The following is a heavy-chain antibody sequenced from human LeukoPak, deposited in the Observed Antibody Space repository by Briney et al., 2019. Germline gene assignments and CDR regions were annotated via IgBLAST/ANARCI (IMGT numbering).Heavy chain of an antibody. CDR3: ARGRPGYYFDY. CDR1: GFTVSSNY. D-gene: IGHD7-27*01. J-gene: IGHJ4*02. CDR2: IYSGGST. Sequence: GGSLRLSCAASGFTVSSNYMSWVRQAPGKGPEWVSVIYSGGSTYYADSVKGRFTISRDNSKNTLYLQVNSLRAEDTAVYYCARGRPGYYFDYWGQGTLVTVSS. V-gene: IGHV3-53*01.